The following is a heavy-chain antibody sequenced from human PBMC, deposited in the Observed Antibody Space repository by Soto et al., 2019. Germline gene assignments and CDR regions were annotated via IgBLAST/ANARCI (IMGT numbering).Heavy chain of an antibody. Sequence: ASVKVSCKASGYTFTSYGISWVRQAPGQGLEWMGWISAYNDNTNYAQKLQGRVTMTTDTSTSTAYMELRSLRSDDTAVYYCARDRDDFWCDYPRRNAFYICGQGTMVTVS. D-gene: IGHD3-3*01. J-gene: IGHJ3*02. CDR2: ISAYNDNT. CDR3: ARDRDDFWCDYPRRNAFYI. CDR1: GYTFTSYG. V-gene: IGHV1-18*01.